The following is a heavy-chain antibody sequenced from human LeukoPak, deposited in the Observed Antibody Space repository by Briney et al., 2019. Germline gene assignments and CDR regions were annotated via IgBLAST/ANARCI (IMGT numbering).Heavy chain of an antibody. D-gene: IGHD5-24*01. V-gene: IGHV4-59*08. CDR2: IYYSVST. CDR3: ARHSRDGYNFDDY. CDR1: GGSISSYY. Sequence: SETLSLTCTVSGGSISSYYWSRIRQPPGKGLEWIGYIYYSVSTNYNPSLKSRFTISVATSKTQFSLKLSSVTAADTAVYYCARHSRDGYNFDDYWGQGTLVTVSS. J-gene: IGHJ4*02.